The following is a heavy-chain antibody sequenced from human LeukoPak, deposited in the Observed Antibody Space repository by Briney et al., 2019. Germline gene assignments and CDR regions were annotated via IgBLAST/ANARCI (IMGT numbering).Heavy chain of an antibody. V-gene: IGHV3-15*01. D-gene: IGHD2-2*01. CDR1: GFTFSNAW. J-gene: IGHJ3*02. Sequence: GGSLRLSCAASGFTFSNAWMSWVRQAPGKGLEWVGRIKSNTDGGTTDYAAPVKGRFTISRDDSRNTLYLQMNSLKTEDTALYYCTTEGDCSSTSCPEYAFDIWGQGTRVTVSS. CDR3: TTEGDCSSTSCPEYAFDI. CDR2: IKSNTDGGTT.